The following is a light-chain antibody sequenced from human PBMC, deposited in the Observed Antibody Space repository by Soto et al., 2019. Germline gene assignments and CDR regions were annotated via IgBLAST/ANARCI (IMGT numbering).Light chain of an antibody. CDR2: GAS. CDR3: HQYNCWPRT. Sequence: EIMPTHAAPTLSESPGESPTLSCRASQSVSSNLAWYQQKPGQAPRLLIYGASTRATGIPARCSGSGSGTEFTLTITSLQSEDFAVYYCHQYNCWPRTVGQGSKVAIK. J-gene: IGKJ1*01. CDR1: QSVSSN. V-gene: IGKV3-15*01.